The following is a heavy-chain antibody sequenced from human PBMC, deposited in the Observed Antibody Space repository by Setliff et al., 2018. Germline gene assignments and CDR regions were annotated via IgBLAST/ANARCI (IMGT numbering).Heavy chain of an antibody. CDR2: VFPYGTT. Sequence: PSETLSLTCVASGSSMTGRYIWGWVRQSPGKGLQWIGNVFPYGTTRYNVSLENRLTLSVDTSKNQFSLRLTSATAADTAVYFCAREGRRSTRGWYMDAWGKGTSVTVSS. CDR3: AREGRRSTRGWYMDA. J-gene: IGHJ6*03. V-gene: IGHV4-38-2*02. D-gene: IGHD2-2*01. CDR1: GSSMTGRYI.